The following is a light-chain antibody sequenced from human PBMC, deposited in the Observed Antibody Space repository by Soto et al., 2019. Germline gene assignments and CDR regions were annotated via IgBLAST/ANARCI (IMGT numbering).Light chain of an antibody. Sequence: EIVMTQSPATLSVSPGERATLSCRASQSVSSYLAWYQQKPGQAPRLLIYGASTRATGIPARFSGSGSSTEFTHTISSLQSEDFAIYYCHQYNNWPLLFGQGTKVEVK. J-gene: IGKJ1*01. CDR2: GAS. CDR3: HQYNNWPLL. V-gene: IGKV3-15*01. CDR1: QSVSSY.